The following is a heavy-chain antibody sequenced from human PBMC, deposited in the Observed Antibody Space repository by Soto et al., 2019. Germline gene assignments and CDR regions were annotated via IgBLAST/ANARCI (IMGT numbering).Heavy chain of an antibody. CDR2: IGTLSDT. CDR3: ARGRSFSYDSTPTPMFDP. V-gene: IGHV3-13*01. Sequence: GGSLRLSCAGSGFAFSTFDIHWVRQAPGKGLEWVSGIGTLSDTFYAASVQGRFTISRQNAKNYVYLQMNSLRAGDTAFYYCARGRSFSYDSTPTPMFDPWGQGTLVTVSS. D-gene: IGHD3-10*01. J-gene: IGHJ5*02. CDR1: GFAFSTFD.